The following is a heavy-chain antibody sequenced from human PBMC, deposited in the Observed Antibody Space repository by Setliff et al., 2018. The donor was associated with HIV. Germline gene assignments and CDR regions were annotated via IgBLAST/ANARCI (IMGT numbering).Heavy chain of an antibody. V-gene: IGHV5-51*01. J-gene: IGHJ3*02. Sequence: GESLKISCKGFGYSFTNYWIGWVRQMPGKGLEWMGIIYPGDSDTRYSPSFQGQVTISVDKSITTAYLQWSSLKASDTAIYYCAKKGGDQWLFGGYAFDIWGQGTMVTVSS. D-gene: IGHD3-22*01. CDR1: GYSFTNYW. CDR2: IYPGDSDT. CDR3: AKKGGDQWLFGGYAFDI.